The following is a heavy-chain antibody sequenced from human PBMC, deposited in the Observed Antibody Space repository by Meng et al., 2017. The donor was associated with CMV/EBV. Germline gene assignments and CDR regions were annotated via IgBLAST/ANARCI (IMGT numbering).Heavy chain of an antibody. Sequence: SQTLSLTCAVYGGSFSGYYWSWIRQPPGKGLEWIGEINHSGSTNYNPSLKSRVTISVDTSKNQFSLKLSSVTAADTAVYYCARVKGSTIVSWDYWGQGTLVTVSS. CDR1: GGSFSGYY. J-gene: IGHJ4*02. CDR3: ARVKGSTIVSWDY. CDR2: INHSGST. V-gene: IGHV4-34*01. D-gene: IGHD5-24*01.